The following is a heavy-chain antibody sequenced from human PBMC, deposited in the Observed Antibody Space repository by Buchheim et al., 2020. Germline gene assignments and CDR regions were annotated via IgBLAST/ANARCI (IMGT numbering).Heavy chain of an antibody. Sequence: QVQLVESGGGVVQPGRSLRLSCAASGFTFSSYGMHWVRQAPGKGLEWVAVISYDGSNKYYADSVKGRFTISRDNSKNTLYLQMNSLRAEDTAVCYCAKRPGRKDYFDYWGQGTL. V-gene: IGHV3-30*18. CDR1: GFTFSSYG. J-gene: IGHJ4*02. D-gene: IGHD1-26*01. CDR2: ISYDGSNK. CDR3: AKRPGRKDYFDY.